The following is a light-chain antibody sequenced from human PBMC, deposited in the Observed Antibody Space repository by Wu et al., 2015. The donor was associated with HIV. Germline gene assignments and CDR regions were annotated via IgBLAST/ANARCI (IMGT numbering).Light chain of an antibody. CDR1: QNVNRN. Sequence: EIVLTQSPGTLSLSAGERATLSCRASQNVNRNYLAWYQQKPGQAPRLLIYGASTRATGLPARFSGSGSGTEFTLTISSLQSEDSAVYYCQQYNNWPLRFGPGTKVEVK. CDR3: QQYNNWPLR. V-gene: IGKV3-15*01. J-gene: IGKJ1*01. CDR2: GAS.